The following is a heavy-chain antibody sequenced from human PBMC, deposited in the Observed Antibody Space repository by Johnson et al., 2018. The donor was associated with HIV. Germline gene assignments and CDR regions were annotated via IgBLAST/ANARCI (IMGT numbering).Heavy chain of an antibody. Sequence: VQLVESGGGLVKPGGSLRLSCQASGFTFSDYFMSWIRQAPGKGLECISYISSSGSSIYYTDSVKGRFTISRDNAKNSLYLQMNSLRAEGTAVYYCARGGWGDAFDIWGQGTMVTVSS. V-gene: IGHV3-11*04. D-gene: IGHD3-16*01. CDR3: ARGGWGDAFDI. J-gene: IGHJ3*02. CDR2: ISSSGSSI. CDR1: GFTFSDYF.